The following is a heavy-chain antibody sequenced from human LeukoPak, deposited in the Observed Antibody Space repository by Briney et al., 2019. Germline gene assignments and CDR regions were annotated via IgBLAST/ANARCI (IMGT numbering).Heavy chain of an antibody. CDR1: GYTFTSYG. D-gene: IGHD3-22*01. V-gene: IGHV1-18*01. Sequence: GASVKVSCKASGYTFTSYGISGVRQAPGQGLEWMGWISAYNGNTNYAQKLQGRVTMTTDTSTSTAYMELRSLRSDDTAVYYCARASDSSGYPYPFTYWGQGTLVTVSS. CDR2: ISAYNGNT. J-gene: IGHJ4*02. CDR3: ARASDSSGYPYPFTY.